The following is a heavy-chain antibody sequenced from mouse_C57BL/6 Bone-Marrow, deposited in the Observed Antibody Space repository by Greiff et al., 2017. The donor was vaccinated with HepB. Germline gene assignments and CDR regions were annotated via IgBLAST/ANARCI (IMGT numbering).Heavy chain of an antibody. CDR3: ARAAYYSNYGAY. D-gene: IGHD2-5*01. CDR2: ISSGGSYT. CDR1: GFTFSSYG. V-gene: IGHV5-6*01. J-gene: IGHJ3*01. Sequence: EVQRVESGGDLVKPGGSLKLSCAASGFTFSSYGMSWVRQTPDKRLEWVATISSGGSYTYYPDSVKGRFTISRDNAKNTLYLQMSSLKSEDTAMYYCARAAYYSNYGAYWGQGTLVTVSA.